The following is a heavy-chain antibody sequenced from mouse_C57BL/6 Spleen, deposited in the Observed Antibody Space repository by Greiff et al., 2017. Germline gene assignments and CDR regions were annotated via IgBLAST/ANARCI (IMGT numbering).Heavy chain of an antibody. Sequence: QVQLQQSGAELVKPGASVKLSCKASGYTFTSYWMHWVKQRPGRGLEWIGRIDPNSGGTKYNETFKSKDTLTGDKPASTAYMQLSSLTSEDAAVYYCERASTGFDVWGKGTTVTVSS. CDR1: GYTFTSYW. J-gene: IGHJ1*03. CDR2: IDPNSGGT. CDR3: ERASTGFDV. V-gene: IGHV1-72*01. D-gene: IGHD4-1*02.